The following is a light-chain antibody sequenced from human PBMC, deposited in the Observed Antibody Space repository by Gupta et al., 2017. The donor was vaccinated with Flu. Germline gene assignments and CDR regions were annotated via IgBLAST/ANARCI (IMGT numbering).Light chain of an antibody. CDR2: GAS. CDR3: QQTHTFPPT. V-gene: IGKV1-39*01. Sequence: DIQMTQSPSSLSASEGDRVTITCRASQNINNYLNWYQQRPGNSPKLLIYGASNLQSGVPSRFSGSGSGTNFILTIRTLQAGDFATYYCQQTHTFPPTFGQGTKLDIK. J-gene: IGKJ2*01. CDR1: QNINNY.